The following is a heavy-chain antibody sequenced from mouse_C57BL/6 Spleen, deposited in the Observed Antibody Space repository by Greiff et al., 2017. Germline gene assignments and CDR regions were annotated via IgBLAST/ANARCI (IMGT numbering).Heavy chain of an antibody. V-gene: IGHV5-6*01. CDR1: GFTFSSYG. D-gene: IGHD1-1*01. J-gene: IGHJ2*01. CDR3: ARTITTVVAPSYFDY. Sequence: EVKLQESGGDLVKPGGSLKLSCAASGFTFSSYGMSWVRQTPDKRLEWVATISSGGSYTYYPDSVKGRFTISRDNAKNTLYLQMSSLKSEDTAMYYCARTITTVVAPSYFDYWGQGTTLTVSS. CDR2: ISSGGSYT.